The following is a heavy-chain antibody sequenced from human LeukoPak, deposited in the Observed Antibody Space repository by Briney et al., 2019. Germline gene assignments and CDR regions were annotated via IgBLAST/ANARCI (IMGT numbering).Heavy chain of an antibody. CDR1: GFTFSRSW. D-gene: IGHD6-19*01. J-gene: IGHJ4*02. CDR2: IKQDGSEK. V-gene: IGHV3-7*05. Sequence: GGSLRLSCAVSGFTFSRSWMSWVRQAPGKGLEWVANIKQDGSEKYYVDSVKGRFTISRDNAKNSLYLQMNSLRAEDTAVYYCASQRDHGSGRTFDYWGQGTLVTVSS. CDR3: ASQRDHGSGRTFDY.